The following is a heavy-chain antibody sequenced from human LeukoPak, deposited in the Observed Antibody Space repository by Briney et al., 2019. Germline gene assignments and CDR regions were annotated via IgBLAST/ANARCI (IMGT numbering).Heavy chain of an antibody. CDR1: GDSVSSKSAA. D-gene: IGHD1-26*01. Sequence: SQTLLLTCAISGDSVSSKSAAWNWIRQSASRGLEWLGRTYYRSKWFNDYAVSVKSRITVNPDTSKNQFSLQLNSVTPEDTAVYYCARDSGNYHFDSWGQGALVTVSS. V-gene: IGHV6-1*01. J-gene: IGHJ4*02. CDR2: TYYRSKWFN. CDR3: ARDSGNYHFDS.